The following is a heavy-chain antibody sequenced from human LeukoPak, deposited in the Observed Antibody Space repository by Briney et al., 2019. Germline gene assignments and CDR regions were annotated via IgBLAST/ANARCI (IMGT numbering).Heavy chain of an antibody. CDR3: ARGLSVGGSSYYFDY. CDR1: GGSFSGYY. V-gene: IGHV4-34*01. Sequence: PSETLSHTCAVYGGSFSGYYWSWIRQPPGKGLEWIGEINHSGSTNYNPSLKSRVTISVDTSKNQFSLKLSSVTAADTAVYYCARGLSVGGSSYYFDYWGQGTLVTVSS. D-gene: IGHD6-6*01. J-gene: IGHJ4*02. CDR2: INHSGST.